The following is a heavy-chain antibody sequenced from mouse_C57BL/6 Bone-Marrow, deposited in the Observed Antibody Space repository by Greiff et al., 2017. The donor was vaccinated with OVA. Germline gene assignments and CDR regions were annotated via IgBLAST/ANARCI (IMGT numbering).Heavy chain of an antibody. D-gene: IGHD2-3*01. CDR2: ISDGGSYT. CDR1: GFTFSSYA. J-gene: IGHJ4*01. CDR3: AREGDGYSYAMDY. V-gene: IGHV5-4*01. Sequence: EVKVVESGGGLVKPGGSLKLSCAASGFTFSSYAMSWVRQTPEKRLEWVATISDGGSYTYYPDNVKGRFPISRDNAKNNLYLQMSHLKSEDTAMYYCAREGDGYSYAMDYWGQGTSATVSS.